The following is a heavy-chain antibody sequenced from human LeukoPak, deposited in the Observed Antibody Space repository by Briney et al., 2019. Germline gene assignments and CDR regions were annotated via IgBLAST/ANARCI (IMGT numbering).Heavy chain of an antibody. CDR1: GGSISSYY. CDR3: ARGRYFDWSKFYFDY. V-gene: IGHV4-59*01. J-gene: IGHJ4*02. Sequence: KSSETLSLTCTVSGGSISSYYWSWIRQPPGKGLEWIGYIYYSGNTNYNPSLKSRVTISVDTSKNQFSLKLSSVTAVDTAVYYCARGRYFDWSKFYFDYWGQGTLVTVSS. CDR2: IYYSGNT. D-gene: IGHD3-9*01.